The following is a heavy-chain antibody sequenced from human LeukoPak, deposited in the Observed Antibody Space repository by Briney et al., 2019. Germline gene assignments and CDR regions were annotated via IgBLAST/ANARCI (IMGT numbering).Heavy chain of an antibody. CDR3: AREGGDLLGETAPRDYYYYGMDV. Sequence: GGSLRLSRAASGFTVSSNYMSWVRQAPGKGLEWVSVIYSGGSTYYADSVKGRFTISRDNSKNTLYLQMSSLRAEDTAVYYCAREGGDLLGETAPRDYYYYGMDVWGQGTTVTVSS. V-gene: IGHV3-66*01. D-gene: IGHD5-18*01. CDR2: IYSGGST. CDR1: GFTVSSNY. J-gene: IGHJ6*02.